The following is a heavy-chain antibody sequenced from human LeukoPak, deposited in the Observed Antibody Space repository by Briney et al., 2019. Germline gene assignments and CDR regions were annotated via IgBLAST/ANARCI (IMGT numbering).Heavy chain of an antibody. Sequence: SVKVSCKASGGTFSSYAISWVRQAPGQGLEWMERIIPILGIANYAQKFQGRVTITADKSTSTAYMELSSLRSEDTAVYYCASSGAIVATIRYWGQGTLVTVSS. D-gene: IGHD5-12*01. V-gene: IGHV1-69*04. CDR3: ASSGAIVATIRY. CDR1: GGTFSSYA. J-gene: IGHJ4*02. CDR2: IIPILGIA.